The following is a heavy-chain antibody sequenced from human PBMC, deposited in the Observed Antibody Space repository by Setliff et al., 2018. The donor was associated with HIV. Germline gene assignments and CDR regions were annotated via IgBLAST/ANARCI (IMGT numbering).Heavy chain of an antibody. CDR2: IYYNGNT. CDR1: GDSLSSGGYY. V-gene: IGHV4-61*08. CDR3: AREIYGGNSRPFDY. Sequence: SETLSLTCAVYGDSLSSGGYYWIWIRHRPGGGLEWIGYIYYNGNTNYNPSLKSRVTISVDTSKNQLSLKLSSVTAADTAVYYCAREIYGGNSRPFDYWGQGTLVTVSS. J-gene: IGHJ4*02. D-gene: IGHD4-17*01.